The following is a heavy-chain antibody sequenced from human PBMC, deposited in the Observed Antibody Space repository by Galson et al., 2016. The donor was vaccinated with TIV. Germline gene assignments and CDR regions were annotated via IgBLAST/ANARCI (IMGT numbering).Heavy chain of an antibody. CDR2: IIPNTGGT. J-gene: IGHJ4*02. CDR3: ARDDVGFDS. CDR1: GYTFTGYY. Sequence: SVKVSCKASGYTFTGYYMHWVRQAPGQGLEWMGWIIPNTGGTNYAQRFQGRVTMTRDTSISTVYMELSRLRPDDTAVYYCARDDVGFDSWGQGTLVTVPS. V-gene: IGHV1-2*02.